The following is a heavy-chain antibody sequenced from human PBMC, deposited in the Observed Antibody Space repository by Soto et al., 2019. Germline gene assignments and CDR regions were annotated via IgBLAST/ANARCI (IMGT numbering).Heavy chain of an antibody. CDR2: IYHTGNT. CDR1: GGSISSSSW. V-gene: IGHV4-4*02. CDR3: ARARYYYDSSGYYPDY. D-gene: IGHD3-22*01. Sequence: LSLTCAVSGGSISSSSWWSWVRQPPGKGLEWIGEIYHTGNTNYNPSLESRVTISVDTSKNQFSLKLSSVTAADTAVYYCARARYYYDSSGYYPDYWGQGTLVTVSS. J-gene: IGHJ4*02.